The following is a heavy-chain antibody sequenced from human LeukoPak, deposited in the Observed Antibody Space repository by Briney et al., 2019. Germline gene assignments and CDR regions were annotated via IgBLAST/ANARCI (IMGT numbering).Heavy chain of an antibody. V-gene: IGHV4-34*01. D-gene: IGHD4/OR15-4a*01. CDR3: ATGRYGAYGDY. CDR1: GGSVSGYY. Sequence: PSETPSLTCAVYGGSVSGYYWSWIPQPPGKGLEWIGEIFHGGSTNYKPPLKSRVTISVDTSKNQFSLKLTSVTAADTAVYYCATGRYGAYGDYWGQGTLVTVSS. J-gene: IGHJ4*02. CDR2: IFHGGST.